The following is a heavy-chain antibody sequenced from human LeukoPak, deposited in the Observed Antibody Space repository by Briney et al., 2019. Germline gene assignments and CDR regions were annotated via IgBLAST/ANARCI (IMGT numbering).Heavy chain of an antibody. J-gene: IGHJ5*02. V-gene: IGHV4-39*01. CDR1: GGSISSSSYY. CDR2: IYYSGST. CDR3: ARHVGYCSGGSCYGWFDP. D-gene: IGHD2-15*01. Sequence: SETLSLTCTVSGGSISSSSYYWGWIRQPPGKGLEWIGSIYYSGSTYYNPSLKSRATISVDTSKNQFFLKLSSVTAADTAVYYCARHVGYCSGGSCYGWFDPWGQGTLVTVSS.